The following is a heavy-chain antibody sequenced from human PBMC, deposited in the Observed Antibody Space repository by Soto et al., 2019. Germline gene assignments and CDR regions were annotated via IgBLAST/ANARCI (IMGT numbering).Heavy chain of an antibody. CDR1: GFTFSSYW. J-gene: IGHJ3*02. V-gene: IGHV3-7*01. CDR2: IKQDVSEK. Sequence: EVQLVESGGGLVQPGGSLRLSCAASGFTFSSYWMSWVRQAPGKGLEWVANIKQDVSEKYYVDSVKGRFTISRDNAKNSLYLQMNSLRAEDTAVYYCARPNRPSHDAFDIWGQGTMVTVSS. CDR3: ARPNRPSHDAFDI.